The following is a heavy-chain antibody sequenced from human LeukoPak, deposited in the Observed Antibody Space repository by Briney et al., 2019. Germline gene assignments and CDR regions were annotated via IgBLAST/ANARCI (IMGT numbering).Heavy chain of an antibody. D-gene: IGHD3-10*01. CDR2: IIPIFGTA. CDR3: ARGPNVLLWFGELTYFDY. J-gene: IGHJ4*02. Sequence: WASVKVSCKASGGTFSSYAISWVRQAPGQGLEWMGGIIPIFGTANCAQKFQGRVTITTDESTSTAYMELSSLRSEDTAVYYCARGPNVLLWFGELTYFDYWGQGTLVTVSS. CDR1: GGTFSSYA. V-gene: IGHV1-69*05.